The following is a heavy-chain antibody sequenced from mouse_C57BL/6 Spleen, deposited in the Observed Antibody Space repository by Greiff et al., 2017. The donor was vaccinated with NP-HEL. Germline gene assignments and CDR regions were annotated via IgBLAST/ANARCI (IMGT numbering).Heavy chain of an antibody. V-gene: IGHV1-82*01. D-gene: IGHD2-1*01. J-gene: IGHJ3*01. Sequence: QVQLQQSGPELVKPGASVKISCKASGYAFSSSWMNWVKQRPGKGLEWIGRIYPGDGDTNYNGKFKGKATLTADKSSSTAYMQLSSLTSEDSAVYFCAHGNYEAYWGQGTLVTVSA. CDR2: IYPGDGDT. CDR1: GYAFSSSW. CDR3: AHGNYEAY.